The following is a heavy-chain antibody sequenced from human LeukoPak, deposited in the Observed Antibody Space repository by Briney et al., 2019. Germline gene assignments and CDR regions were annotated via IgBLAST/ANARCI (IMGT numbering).Heavy chain of an antibody. CDR1: VFTVSSNY. CDR2: IYGGGST. J-gene: IGHJ4*02. CDR3: ARDGVGGFDY. V-gene: IGHV3-53*04. D-gene: IGHD1-26*01. Sequence: GGSLRLSCAPSVFTVSSNYMSWVRQAPGKGLEWVSIIYGGGSTYYADSVMGRFTISRHNSKNTLYLQMNSLSPEDTAVYYCARDGVGGFDYWGQGTLVTVSS.